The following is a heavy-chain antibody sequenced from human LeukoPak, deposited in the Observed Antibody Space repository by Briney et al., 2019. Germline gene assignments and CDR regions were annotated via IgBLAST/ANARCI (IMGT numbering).Heavy chain of an antibody. J-gene: IGHJ4*02. CDR1: GGSISSSSYY. V-gene: IGHV4-39*07. CDR2: IYYSGST. Sequence: SETLSLTCTVSGGSISSSSYYWGWIRQPPGKGLEWIGRIYYSGSTYYNPSLKSRVTISVDTSKNQFSLKLSSVTAADTAVYYCARDRYYDSSGYYGKALDYWGQGTLVTVSS. CDR3: ARDRYYDSSGYYGKALDY. D-gene: IGHD3-22*01.